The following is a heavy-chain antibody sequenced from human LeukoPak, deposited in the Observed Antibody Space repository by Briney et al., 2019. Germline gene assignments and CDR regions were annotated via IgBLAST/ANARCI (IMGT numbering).Heavy chain of an antibody. V-gene: IGHV4-59*01. CDR1: GGSISSYY. J-gene: IGHJ3*02. CDR2: IYYSGST. D-gene: IGHD3-22*01. Sequence: SETLSLTCTVSGGSISSYYWSWIRQPPGKGLEWIGYIYYSGSTNYNPSLKSRVTISVDTSKNQFSLKLSSVTAADTAVYYCARGTMIVVSDAFDIWGQGTMVTVSS. CDR3: ARGTMIVVSDAFDI.